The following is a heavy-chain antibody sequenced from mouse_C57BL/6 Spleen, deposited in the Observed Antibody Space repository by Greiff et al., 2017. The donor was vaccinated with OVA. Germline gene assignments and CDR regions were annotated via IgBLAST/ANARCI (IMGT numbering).Heavy chain of an antibody. CDR3: ARDHDGYYVKFAY. CDR1: GYSITSGYY. Sequence: EVQLVESGPGLVKPSQSLSLTCSVTGYSITSGYYWNWIRQFPGNKLEWMGYISYDGSNNYNPSLKNRISITRDTSKNQFFLKLNSVTTEDTATYYCARDHDGYYVKFAYWGQGTLVTVSA. V-gene: IGHV3-6*01. J-gene: IGHJ3*01. D-gene: IGHD2-3*01. CDR2: ISYDGSN.